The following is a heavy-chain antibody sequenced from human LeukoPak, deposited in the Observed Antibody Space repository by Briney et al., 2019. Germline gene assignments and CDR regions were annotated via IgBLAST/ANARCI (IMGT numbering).Heavy chain of an antibody. V-gene: IGHV7-4-1*02. D-gene: IGHD3-16*02. CDR1: GYSFTSHA. J-gene: IGHJ4*02. CDR2: INTNTGNP. Sequence: ASDTVSYKASGYSFTSHAMNWVRQAPGQGLEWIGWINTNTGNPTYAQGFTGRFVFSLDTSVSTAYLQSSSLKAEDTAVYYCARVSSGGYYFDYWGQGTLVTVSS. CDR3: ARVSSGGYYFDY.